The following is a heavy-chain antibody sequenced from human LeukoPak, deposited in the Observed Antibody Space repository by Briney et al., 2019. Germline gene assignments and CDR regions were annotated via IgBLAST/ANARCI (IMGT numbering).Heavy chain of an antibody. Sequence: GGSLRLSCAASGFTFSSYAMSWVRQAPGKGLEWVSAISGSGGSTYYADSVKGRFTISRDNSKNTLYPQMNSLRAEDTAVYYCANANITMVLFDYWGQGTLVTVSS. D-gene: IGHD3-10*01. V-gene: IGHV3-23*01. CDR1: GFTFSSYA. CDR2: ISGSGGST. CDR3: ANANITMVLFDY. J-gene: IGHJ4*02.